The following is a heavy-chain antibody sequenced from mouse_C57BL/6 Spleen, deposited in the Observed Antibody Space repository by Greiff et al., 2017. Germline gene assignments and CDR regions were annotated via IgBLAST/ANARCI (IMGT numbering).Heavy chain of an antibody. CDR3: ARIRGLYDHDWYFGV. V-gene: IGHV1-64*01. J-gene: IGHJ1*03. CDR1: GYTFTSYW. D-gene: IGHD2-4*01. CDR2: IHPNSGST. Sequence: VQLQQSGAELVKPGASVKLSCKASGYTFTSYWMHWVKQRPGQGLEWIGMIHPNSGSTNYNEKFKSKATLTVDKSSSTAYMQLSSLTSEDSAVYYCARIRGLYDHDWYFGVWGTGTTVTVSS.